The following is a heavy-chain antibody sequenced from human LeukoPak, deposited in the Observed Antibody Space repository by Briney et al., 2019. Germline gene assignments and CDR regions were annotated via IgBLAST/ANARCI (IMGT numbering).Heavy chain of an antibody. CDR1: GFTFDDYA. J-gene: IGHJ6*03. Sequence: SGRSLRLSCAASGFTFDDYAMHWVRQAPGKGLEWVSGISWNSGSIGYADSVKGRFTISRDNAKNSLYLQMNSLRAEDTAVYYCARAEYDLDYMDVWGKGTTVTVSS. CDR2: ISWNSGSI. CDR3: ARAEYDLDYMDV. V-gene: IGHV3-9*01. D-gene: IGHD3-3*01.